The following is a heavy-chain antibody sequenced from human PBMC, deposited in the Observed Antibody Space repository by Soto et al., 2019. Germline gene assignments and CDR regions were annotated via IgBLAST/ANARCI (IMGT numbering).Heavy chain of an antibody. J-gene: IGHJ4*02. CDR1: GFTFNTYA. D-gene: IGHD3-22*01. Sequence: GGSLRLSCAASGFTFNTYAMHWVRQAPGKGLEWVAVISYDGSNKYYADSVKGRFTISRDNSKNTLYLQMNSLRAEDTAVYYCARVYRAMIAVVITVSFDSWGQGTLVPVYS. CDR2: ISYDGSNK. V-gene: IGHV3-30*04. CDR3: ARVYRAMIAVVITVSFDS.